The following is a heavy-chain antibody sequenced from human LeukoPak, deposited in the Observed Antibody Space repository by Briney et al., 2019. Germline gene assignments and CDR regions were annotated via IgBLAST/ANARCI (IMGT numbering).Heavy chain of an antibody. CDR2: IYYSGST. V-gene: IGHV4-39*01. Sequence: SETLSLTCTVSGGSISSSSYYWGWIRQPPGKGLEWIGSIYYSGSTYYNPSLKSRVTISVDTSKNQFSLKLSSVTAADTAVYYCARGRIWLRYYFDYWGQGTLVTVSS. CDR3: ARGRIWLRYYFDY. J-gene: IGHJ4*02. D-gene: IGHD5-18*01. CDR1: GGSISSSSYY.